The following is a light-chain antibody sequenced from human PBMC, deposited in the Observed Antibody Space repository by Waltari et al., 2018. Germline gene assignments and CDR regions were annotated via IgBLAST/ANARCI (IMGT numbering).Light chain of an antibody. J-gene: IGKJ2*01. V-gene: IGKV1-5*03. Sequence: DIQMTQSPSTLSASLGDRVTITCRASQSISYYLAWYQHKPGKAPKLLISKASILESGVPSRFSGTGAGTEFTLTISSLQPDDLATYFCQQYSSYSTFGQGTKVEIK. CDR2: KAS. CDR3: QQYSSYST. CDR1: QSISYY.